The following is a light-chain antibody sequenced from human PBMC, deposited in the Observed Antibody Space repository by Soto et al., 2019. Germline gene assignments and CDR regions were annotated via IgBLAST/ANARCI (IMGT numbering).Light chain of an antibody. CDR3: QQYTTSVLT. CDR1: QSVNNAY. Sequence: EIVLTQSPGTLSLSPGERATLSCRASQSVNNAYLAWYQQKPAQAPRLLIYDASKRATGVPDRFSGSGSGTDFTLTISRLEPEDFAVYYCQQYTTSVLTFGGGTEVEIK. V-gene: IGKV3-20*01. J-gene: IGKJ4*01. CDR2: DAS.